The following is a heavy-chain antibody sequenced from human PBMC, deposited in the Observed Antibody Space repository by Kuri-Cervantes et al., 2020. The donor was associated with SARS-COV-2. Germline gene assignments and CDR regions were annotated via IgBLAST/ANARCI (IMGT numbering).Heavy chain of an antibody. V-gene: IGHV3-11*04. CDR1: GFTFSDYY. D-gene: IGHD6-6*01. CDR2: ISSSGSTI. J-gene: IGHJ5*02. CDR3: AKEVEQLVPWFDP. Sequence: GESLKISCAASGFTFSDYYMSWIRQAPGKGLEWVSYISSSGSTIYYADSVKGRFTISRDNAKNSLYLQMNSLRAEDTAVYYCAKEVEQLVPWFDPWGQGTLVTVSS.